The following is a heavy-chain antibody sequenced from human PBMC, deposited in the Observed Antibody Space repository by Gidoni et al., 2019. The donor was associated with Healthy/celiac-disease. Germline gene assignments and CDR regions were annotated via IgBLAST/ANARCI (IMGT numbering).Heavy chain of an antibody. CDR3: ARVLGNWNYADPSYYYYMDV. V-gene: IGHV4-59*01. CDR2: IYYSGST. Sequence: QVQLQESGPGLVKPSEPLSLTCTVSGGSISSYHWSWIRQPPGKGLEWIGYIYYSGSTNYNPSLKSRVTISVDTSKNQFSLKLSSVTAADTAVYYCARVLGNWNYADPSYYYYMDVWGKGTTVTVSS. CDR1: GGSISSYH. J-gene: IGHJ6*03. D-gene: IGHD1-7*01.